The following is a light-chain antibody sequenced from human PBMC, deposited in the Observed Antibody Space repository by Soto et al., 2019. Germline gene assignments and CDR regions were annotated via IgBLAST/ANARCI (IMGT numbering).Light chain of an antibody. J-gene: IGKJ4*01. CDR2: GGS. Sequence: EIVLTQSPGTLSLSPGERATLACRASQAVSSGSLAWYQQKSGRAPRLVIYGGSRATGIPDRFSVGGSGTDFRLTISRLEPEDFALYFCQQYGNSLTFGGGTKVDIK. V-gene: IGKV3-20*01. CDR1: QAVSSGS. CDR3: QQYGNSLT.